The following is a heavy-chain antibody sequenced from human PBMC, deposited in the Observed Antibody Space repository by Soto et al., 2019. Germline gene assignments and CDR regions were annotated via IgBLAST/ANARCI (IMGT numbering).Heavy chain of an antibody. J-gene: IGHJ4*02. CDR1: GFTFSSYA. CDR2: ISYDGSNK. CDR3: ARDREIGYCSGGSCDGGY. V-gene: IGHV3-30-3*01. D-gene: IGHD2-15*01. Sequence: QVQLVESGGGVVQPGRSLRLSCAASGFTFSSYAMHWVRQAPGKGLEWVAVISYDGSNKYYADSVKGRFTISRDNSKNTLYLQMNSLRAEDTAVYYCARDREIGYCSGGSCDGGYWGQGTLVTVSS.